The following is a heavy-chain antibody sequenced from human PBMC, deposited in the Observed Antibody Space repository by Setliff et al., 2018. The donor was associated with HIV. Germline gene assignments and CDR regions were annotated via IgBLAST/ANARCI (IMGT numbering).Heavy chain of an antibody. CDR1: GGSISTYY. J-gene: IGHJ5*02. CDR3: ARGQYCGGGSCYSPSYNWFDP. V-gene: IGHV4-4*07. D-gene: IGHD2-15*01. Sequence: SETLSLTCTVSGGSISTYYWSWIRQPAGKGLEWIGRVSTSGSTKHNPSLKSRVTMSLDTSKNEFSLKLSSVTAADTAVYYCARGQYCGGGSCYSPSYNWFDPWGQGTLVTVSS. CDR2: VSTSGST.